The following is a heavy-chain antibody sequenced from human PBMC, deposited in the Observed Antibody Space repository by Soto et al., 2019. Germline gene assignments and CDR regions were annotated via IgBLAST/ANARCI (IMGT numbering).Heavy chain of an antibody. CDR2: IYHSGST. D-gene: IGHD2-21*02. V-gene: IGHV4-30-2*01. CDR1: GGSISSGGYS. J-gene: IGHJ4*02. Sequence: QLQLQESGSRLVKPSQTLSLTCAVSGGSISSGGYSWSWIRQPPGKGLEWIGYIYHSGSTYYNPSLKSRVTISVDKSKNQFSLKLSSVTAADTAVYYCARDGDSGYWGQGTLVTVSS. CDR3: ARDGDSGY.